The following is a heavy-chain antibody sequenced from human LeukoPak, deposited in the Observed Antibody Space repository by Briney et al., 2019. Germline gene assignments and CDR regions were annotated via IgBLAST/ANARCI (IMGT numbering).Heavy chain of an antibody. V-gene: IGHV4-59*12. Sequence: SETLSLTCTVSGGSISSYYWRWIRQPPGKGLEWIGYIYYSGSTNYNPSLKSRVTISVDTSKNQFSLKLSSVTAADTAVYYCARGRRYCSGGSCCDWFDPWGQGTLVTVSS. CDR2: IYYSGST. CDR1: GGSISSYY. J-gene: IGHJ5*02. CDR3: ARGRRYCSGGSCCDWFDP. D-gene: IGHD2-15*01.